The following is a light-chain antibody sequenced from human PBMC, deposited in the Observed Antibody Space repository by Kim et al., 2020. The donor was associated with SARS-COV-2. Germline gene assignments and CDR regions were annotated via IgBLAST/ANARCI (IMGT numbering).Light chain of an antibody. CDR2: HAS. Sequence: EIVLTQSPATLSLSPGERATLSCRASQSVGSYLAWFQQTPGQAPRLLIYHASNRATGIPARFSGSGSGTDFILTISSLEPEDFAVYYCHQRSNWPRTFGGGTKVDIK. V-gene: IGKV3-11*01. J-gene: IGKJ4*01. CDR3: HQRSNWPRT. CDR1: QSVGSY.